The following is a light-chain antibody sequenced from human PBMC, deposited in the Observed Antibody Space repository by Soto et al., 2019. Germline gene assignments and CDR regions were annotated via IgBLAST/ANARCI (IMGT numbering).Light chain of an antibody. V-gene: IGLV2-23*01. CDR3: SSYAGSNTLVV. J-gene: IGLJ2*01. Sequence: SALTQPGSLSGSPGQSITISCSGTSNDIGTYNLVSWYQQHPDKAPKLIIFEGSRLPSGVSSRFSGSKSGNTASLTISGLRPEDEADYYCSSYAGSNTLVVFGGGTKLTVL. CDR1: SNDIGTYNL. CDR2: EGS.